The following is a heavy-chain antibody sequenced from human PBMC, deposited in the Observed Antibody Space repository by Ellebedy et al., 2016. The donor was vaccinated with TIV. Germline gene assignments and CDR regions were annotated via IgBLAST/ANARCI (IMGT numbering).Heavy chain of an antibody. CDR3: ARDGDYGSGSYHDY. V-gene: IGHV3-30*14. J-gene: IGHJ4*02. Sequence: GESLKISCAASGFTFSSYAMHWVRQAPGKGLEWVAVISYDGSNKYYADSVKGRFTISRDNSKNTLYLQMNSLRAEDTAVYYCARDGDYGSGSYHDYWGQGTLVTVSS. D-gene: IGHD3-10*01. CDR1: GFTFSSYA. CDR2: ISYDGSNK.